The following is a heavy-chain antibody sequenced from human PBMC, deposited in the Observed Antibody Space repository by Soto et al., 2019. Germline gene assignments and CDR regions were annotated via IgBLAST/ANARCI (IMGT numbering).Heavy chain of an antibody. D-gene: IGHD3-10*01. V-gene: IGHV4-59*08. CDR2: IYYSGST. CDR3: ARLGGITMVGGVLTAFDI. CDR1: GGSVSSYF. J-gene: IGHJ3*02. Sequence: PSETLSLTCSVSGGSVSSYFWSWVRQPPGKGLEWIAYIYYSGSTNYNPFLKSRVTISADAPKNQFSLRLRSVTAADTAVYYCARLGGITMVGGVLTAFDIWGQGTMVTVS.